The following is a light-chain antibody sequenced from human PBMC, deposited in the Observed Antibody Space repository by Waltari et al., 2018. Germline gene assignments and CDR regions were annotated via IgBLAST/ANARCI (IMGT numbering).Light chain of an antibody. J-gene: IGLJ1*01. V-gene: IGLV1-40*01. CDR3: QSYDGTLGGLYV. CDR1: SSNIGAGHG. Sequence: QSVLTQSPSVSGAPGQRVTISCSGSSSNIGAGHGVHWYQPVPGRAPKLLIFENNNRPSGVPDLFAVRRSGTSACLVITRLQAEDEADYYCQSYDGTLGGLYVFGSGTAVTVL. CDR2: ENN.